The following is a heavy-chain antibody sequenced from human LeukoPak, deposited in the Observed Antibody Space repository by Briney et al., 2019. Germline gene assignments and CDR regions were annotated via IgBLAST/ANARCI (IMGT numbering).Heavy chain of an antibody. CDR2: ISSSSSTI. V-gene: IGHV3-48*01. Sequence: GGSLRLSCAASGFTFSSYSMNWVRQAPGKGLEWVSYISSSSSTIYYADSVKGRFTISRDNAKNSLYLQMNSLRAEDTAVYYCARVLRYFDWLEGNYMDVWGRGTTVTVSS. J-gene: IGHJ6*03. D-gene: IGHD3-9*01. CDR1: GFTFSSYS. CDR3: ARVLRYFDWLEGNYMDV.